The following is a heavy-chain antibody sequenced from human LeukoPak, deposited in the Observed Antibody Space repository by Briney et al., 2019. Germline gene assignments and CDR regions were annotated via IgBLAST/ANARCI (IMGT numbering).Heavy chain of an antibody. D-gene: IGHD2-8*01. V-gene: IGHV3-7*04. CDR3: ARSVNSSFAP. Sequence: QPGESLRLSCAAAGVTFSWHWMDWVRQAPGKGLQWVAHIRQDGKEKFYVDSVKGRFTISRDNARNSLFLQMNNLRAEDSGVYFRARSVNSSFAPWAQGPLVTVSS. CDR2: IRQDGKEK. J-gene: IGHJ5*02. CDR1: GVTFSWHW.